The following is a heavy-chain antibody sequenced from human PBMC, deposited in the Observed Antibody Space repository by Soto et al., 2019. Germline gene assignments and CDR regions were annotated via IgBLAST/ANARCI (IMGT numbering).Heavy chain of an antibody. D-gene: IGHD6-13*01. CDR2: IIPIFGTA. CDR1: GGTFSSYA. Sequence: QVQLVQSGAEVKKPGSSVKVSCKASGGTFSSYAISWVRQAPGQGLEWMGGIIPIFGTANYAQKFQGRVTITADKSTSTAYMELSSLRSEDTAVYYRARDFVGRIAAAGTGYYYGMDVWGQGTTVTVSS. J-gene: IGHJ6*02. CDR3: ARDFVGRIAAAGTGYYYGMDV. V-gene: IGHV1-69*06.